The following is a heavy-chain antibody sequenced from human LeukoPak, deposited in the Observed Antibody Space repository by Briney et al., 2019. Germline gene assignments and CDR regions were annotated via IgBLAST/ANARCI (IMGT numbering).Heavy chain of an antibody. D-gene: IGHD7-27*01. J-gene: IGHJ4*02. V-gene: IGHV4-59*01. Sequence: PSETLSLTCTVSGGSISSYYWSWIRQPPGKGLEWIGYIYYSGSTNYNPSLKSRVTISVDTSKNQFSLKLSSVTAADTAAYYCARDKTGVRYWGQGTLVTVSS. CDR1: GGSISSYY. CDR2: IYYSGST. CDR3: ARDKTGVRY.